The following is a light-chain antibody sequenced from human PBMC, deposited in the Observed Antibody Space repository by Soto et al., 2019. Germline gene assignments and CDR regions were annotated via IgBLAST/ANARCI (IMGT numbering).Light chain of an antibody. CDR3: QQYNSYPLT. CDR2: KAS. V-gene: IGKV1-5*03. CDR1: QSINSW. Sequence: DIQMTQSPSALSASVGDRVTITCRASQSINSWLAWYQQKSGKAPKLLIYKASSLESGVPSRFSGSGSRTEFTLIISGLQPDDFATYYCQQYNSYPLTFGGGTKVEIK. J-gene: IGKJ4*01.